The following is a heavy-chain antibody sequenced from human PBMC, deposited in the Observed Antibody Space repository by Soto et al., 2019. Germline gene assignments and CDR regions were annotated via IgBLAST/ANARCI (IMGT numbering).Heavy chain of an antibody. CDR3: ARQYYLGAGSYYNRPFDG. CDR1: GGSISSSSYY. CDR2: IYYSGNT. J-gene: IGHJ4*02. Sequence: AXETLSLTCTVSGGSISSSSYYWGWIRQPPGKGLEWIGSIYYSGNTYYNPSLKSRVTISVDTAKNQFSLKLSSVTAADTAVYYCARQYYLGAGSYYNRPFDGWGQGTLVTVSS. V-gene: IGHV4-39*01. D-gene: IGHD3-10*01.